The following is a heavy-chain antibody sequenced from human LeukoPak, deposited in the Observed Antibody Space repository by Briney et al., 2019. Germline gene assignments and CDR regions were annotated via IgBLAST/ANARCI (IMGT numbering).Heavy chain of an antibody. V-gene: IGHV4-59*01. CDR1: GGSMSNYY. CDR3: ARAPFYYYMDV. J-gene: IGHJ6*03. CDR2: ILYSGST. Sequence: PSETLSLTCTVSGGSMSNYYWSWIRQPPGMGLEWIAYILYSGSTNYNPSLKSRVTISIDTSKNQFSLKLSSVTAADTAVYYCARAPFYYYMDVWGKGTTVTVSS.